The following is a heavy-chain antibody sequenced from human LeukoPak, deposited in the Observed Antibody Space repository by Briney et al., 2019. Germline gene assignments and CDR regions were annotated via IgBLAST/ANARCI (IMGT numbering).Heavy chain of an antibody. CDR2: ISASGSAT. J-gene: IGHJ4*02. V-gene: IGHV3-23*01. CDR1: GFIFSNYG. D-gene: IGHD6-13*01. Sequence: GGSLRLSCAASGFIFSNYGMNWVRQAPGKGLEWVAAISASGSATSYADSVRGRFTISRDNSKSTTYLQMNSLRAEDTAVFYCTRDSARAAGDFDYWGQGTLVTVSS. CDR3: TRDSARAAGDFDY.